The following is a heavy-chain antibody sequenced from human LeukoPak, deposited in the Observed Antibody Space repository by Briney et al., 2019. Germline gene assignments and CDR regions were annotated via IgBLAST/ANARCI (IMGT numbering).Heavy chain of an antibody. CDR1: GFTFSSYS. V-gene: IGHV3-48*02. J-gene: IGHJ4*02. CDR3: ARDSAYYYDSSGYYSY. CDR2: ISSSSSTI. Sequence: GGSLRLSCAASGFTFSSYSMNWVRQAPGKGLEWVSYISSSSSTIYYADSVKGRLTISRDNAKKSLYLQMNSLRDEDTAVYYCARDSAYYYDSSGYYSYWGQGTLVTVSS. D-gene: IGHD3-22*01.